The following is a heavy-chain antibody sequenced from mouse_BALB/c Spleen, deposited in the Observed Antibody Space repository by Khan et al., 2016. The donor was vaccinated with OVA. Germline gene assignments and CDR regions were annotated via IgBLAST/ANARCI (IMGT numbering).Heavy chain of an antibody. J-gene: IGHJ3*01. Sequence: VQLQESGAELATPGASVRMSCKASGYTFTNYWMHWVKQRPGQGLEWIGYIDPTTGHTEHNQKFKDKATLTADKSSSTVYMQLSSLTSEDSAVYYCTSHGSSYTWFTYWGQGTPVTVSA. CDR2: IDPTTGHT. CDR1: GYTFTNYW. V-gene: IGHV1-7*01. CDR3: TSHGSSYTWFTY. D-gene: IGHD1-1*01.